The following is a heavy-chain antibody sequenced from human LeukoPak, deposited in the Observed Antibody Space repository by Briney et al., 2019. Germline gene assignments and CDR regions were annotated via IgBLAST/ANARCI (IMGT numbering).Heavy chain of an antibody. D-gene: IGHD2-21*02. V-gene: IGHV1-18*01. CDR3: ARDELAYCGGDCYPNWFDP. CDR2: ISAYNGNT. CDR1: GYTFTSYG. Sequence: ASVKVSCKAPGYTFTSYGISWVRQAPGQGLEWMGWISAYNGNTNYAQKLQGRVTMTTDTSTSTAYMELRSLRSDDTAVYYCARDELAYCGGDCYPNWFDPWGQGTLVTVSS. J-gene: IGHJ5*02.